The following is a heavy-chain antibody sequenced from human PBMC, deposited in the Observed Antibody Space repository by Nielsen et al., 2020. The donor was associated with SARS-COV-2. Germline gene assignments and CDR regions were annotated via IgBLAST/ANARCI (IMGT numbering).Heavy chain of an antibody. CDR2: ISSSSSTI. D-gene: IGHD6-13*01. CDR1: GFTFSSYS. Sequence: GGSLRLSCAASGFTFSSYSMNWVRQAPGKGLEWVSYISSSSSTIYYADSVKGRFTISRDNAKNSLYLQMNSLRAEDTAVYYCAREAAAGSYWYFDLWGRGTLVTVSS. J-gene: IGHJ2*01. CDR3: AREAAAGSYWYFDL. V-gene: IGHV3-48*01.